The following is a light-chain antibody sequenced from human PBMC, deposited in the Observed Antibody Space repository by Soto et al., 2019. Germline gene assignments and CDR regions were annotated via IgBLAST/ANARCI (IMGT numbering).Light chain of an antibody. J-gene: IGKJ4*01. CDR2: WAS. CDR1: QSVLYSSNNKNY. V-gene: IGKV4-1*01. CDR3: QQYYSTPFT. Sequence: DIMMTQSPDSLAVSLGERATINCKSSQSVLYSSNNKNYLAWYQQKPGQPPKLLIYWASTRESGVPDRFSGSGSGTDFTLTISSLQAEDVAVYYCQQYYSTPFTFGGGTKVEIK.